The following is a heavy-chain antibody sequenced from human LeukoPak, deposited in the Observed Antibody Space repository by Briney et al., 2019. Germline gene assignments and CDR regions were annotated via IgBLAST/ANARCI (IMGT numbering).Heavy chain of an antibody. CDR1: GGTFSSYA. CDR2: IIPILGIA. V-gene: IGHV1-69*04. D-gene: IGHD4-23*01. CDR3: ARDIWDDYGGNSCAFDI. Sequence: SVKVSCKASGGTFSSYAISWVRQAPGQGLEWMGSIIPILGIANYAQKFQGRVTITADKSTSTAYMELSSLRSEDTAVDYCARDIWDDYGGNSCAFDIWGQGTMVTVSS. J-gene: IGHJ3*02.